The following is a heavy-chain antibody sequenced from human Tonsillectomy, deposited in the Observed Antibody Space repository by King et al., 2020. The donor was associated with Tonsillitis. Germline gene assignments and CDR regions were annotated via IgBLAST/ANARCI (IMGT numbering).Heavy chain of an antibody. V-gene: IGHV3-30*18. CDR2: ISYDGSNK. J-gene: IGHJ5*02. D-gene: IGHD3-3*01. CDR3: AKDTGPYDFWSGYYFDP. CDR1: GFTFSSYG. Sequence: VQLVESGGGVVQPGRSLRLSCAASGFTFSSYGMHWVRQAPGKGLEWVAVISYDGSNKYYADSVKGRFTISRDNSKNTLYLQMNSLRAEDTAVYYCAKDTGPYDFWSGYYFDPWGQGTRVTVSS.